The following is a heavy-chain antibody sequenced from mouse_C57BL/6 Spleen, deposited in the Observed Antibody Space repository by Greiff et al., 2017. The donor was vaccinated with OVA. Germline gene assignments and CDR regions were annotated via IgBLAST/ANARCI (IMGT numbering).Heavy chain of an antibody. CDR3: ARGSDLFAY. CDR1: GFTFSDYG. CDR2: ISSGSSTI. Sequence: EVKLVESGGGLVKPGGSLKLSCAASGFTFSDYGMHWVRQAPEKGLEWVAYISSGSSTIYYADTVKGRFTISRDNAKNTLFLQMTSLRSEDTAMYYCARGSDLFAYWGQGTLVTVSA. J-gene: IGHJ3*01. V-gene: IGHV5-17*01.